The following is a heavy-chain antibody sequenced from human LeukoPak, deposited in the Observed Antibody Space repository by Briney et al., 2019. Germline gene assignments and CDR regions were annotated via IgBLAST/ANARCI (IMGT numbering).Heavy chain of an antibody. CDR1: GGSFSGYY. D-gene: IGHD2-15*01. J-gene: IGHJ4*02. CDR2: INHSGST. V-gene: IGHV4-34*01. Sequence: SETLSLTCAVYGGSFSGYYWSWIRQPPGKGLEWIGEINHSGSTNYNPSLKSRVTISVDTSKNQFSLKPSSVTAADTAVYYCAREGYCSGGSCYGGRIDYWGQGTLVTVSS. CDR3: AREGYCSGGSCYGGRIDY.